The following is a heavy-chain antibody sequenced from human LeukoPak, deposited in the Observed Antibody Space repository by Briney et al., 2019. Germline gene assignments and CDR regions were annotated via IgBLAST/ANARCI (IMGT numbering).Heavy chain of an antibody. V-gene: IGHV4-38-2*02. D-gene: IGHD3-10*01. J-gene: IGHJ3*02. CDR3: ARGVEEDGSGFAFDI. CDR1: GYSISSGYY. CDR2: IYHSGST. Sequence: SETLSLTCTVSGYSISSGYYWGWIRQPPGKGLEWIGSIYHSGSTNYNPSLKSRVTISVDTSKNQFSLKLSSVTAADTAVYYCARGVEEDGSGFAFDIWGQGTMVTVSS.